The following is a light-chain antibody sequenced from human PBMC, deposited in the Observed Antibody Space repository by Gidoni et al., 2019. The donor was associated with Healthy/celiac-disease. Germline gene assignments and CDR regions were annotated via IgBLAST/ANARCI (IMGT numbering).Light chain of an antibody. CDR3: MIWHSSSVV. CDR1: SGINVGTSR. CDR2: YKSDSDK. Sequence: QAVLTQPAALSTSPGASSRLTCTLRSGINVGTSRIYWYQQNPGSPPQYLLRYKSDSDKQQGSGVPSRFSGSKDASANAGILLISGRQSEDEADYYCMIWHSSSVVFGGGTKLTVL. J-gene: IGLJ2*01. V-gene: IGLV5-45*01.